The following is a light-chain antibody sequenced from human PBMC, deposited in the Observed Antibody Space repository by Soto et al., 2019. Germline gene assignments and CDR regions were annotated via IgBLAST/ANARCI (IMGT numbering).Light chain of an antibody. CDR1: SSDVGGYNY. Sequence: QSALTQPPSASGSPGQSVAISCTGTSSDVGGYNYVSWYQQHPGKAPKLMIYEVNKRPSGVPDRFSGSKSGNTASLTVSGLQAEYEADDYCSSFAGSSNVFGTGTNVAVL. V-gene: IGLV2-8*01. CDR2: EVN. J-gene: IGLJ1*01. CDR3: SSFAGSSNV.